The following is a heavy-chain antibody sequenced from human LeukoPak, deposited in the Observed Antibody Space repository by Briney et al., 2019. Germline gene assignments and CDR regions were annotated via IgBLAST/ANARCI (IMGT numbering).Heavy chain of an antibody. CDR2: ISGSGGST. V-gene: IGHV3-23*01. J-gene: IGHJ4*02. D-gene: IGHD3-3*01. CDR1: GFTFSSYS. Sequence: GGSLRLSCAASGFTFSSYSMNWVRQAPGKGLEWVSAISGSGGSTYYADSVKGRFTISRDNSKSTLYLQMNSLRAEDTAVYYCANSFGVVMNFDYWGQGTLVTVSS. CDR3: ANSFGVVMNFDY.